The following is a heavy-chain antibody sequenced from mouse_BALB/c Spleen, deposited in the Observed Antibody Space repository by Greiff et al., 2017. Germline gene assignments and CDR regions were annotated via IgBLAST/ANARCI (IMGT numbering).Heavy chain of an antibody. D-gene: IGHD2-1*01. CDR1: GYSITSDYA. CDR3: ARSYYGNGFAY. Sequence: ESGPGLVKPSQSLSLTCTVTGYSITSDYAWNWIRQFPGNKLEWMGYISYSGSTSYNPSLKSRISITRDTSKNQFFLQLNSVTTEDTATYYCARSYYGNGFAYWGQGTLVTVSA. CDR2: ISYSGST. J-gene: IGHJ3*01. V-gene: IGHV3-2*02.